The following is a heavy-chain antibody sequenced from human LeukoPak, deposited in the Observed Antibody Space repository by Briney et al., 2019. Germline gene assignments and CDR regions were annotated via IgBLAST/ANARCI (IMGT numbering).Heavy chain of an antibody. J-gene: IGHJ5*02. Sequence: SETLSLTCTVSGGSISSYYWSWIRQPPGKGLEWIGYIYYSGSTNYNPSLKSRVTISVDTYKNQFSLKLSSVTAADTAVYYCARVIVVVPAALGWFDPWGQGTLGTVSS. CDR1: GGSISSYY. D-gene: IGHD2-2*01. V-gene: IGHV4-59*01. CDR3: ARVIVVVPAALGWFDP. CDR2: IYYSGST.